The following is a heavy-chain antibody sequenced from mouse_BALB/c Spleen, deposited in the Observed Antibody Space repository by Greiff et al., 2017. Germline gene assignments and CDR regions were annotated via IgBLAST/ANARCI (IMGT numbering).Heavy chain of an antibody. CDR2: ISDGGSYT. CDR3: ARDLGNYDAMDD. D-gene: IGHD2-1*01. J-gene: IGHJ4*01. V-gene: IGHV5-4*02. Sequence: DVQLVESGGGLVKPGGSLKLSCAASGFTFSDYYMYWVRQTPEKRLEWVATISDGGSYTYYPDSVKGRFTISRDNAKNNLYLQMSSLKSEDTAMYYCARDLGNYDAMDDWGQGTSVTVSS. CDR1: GFTFSDYY.